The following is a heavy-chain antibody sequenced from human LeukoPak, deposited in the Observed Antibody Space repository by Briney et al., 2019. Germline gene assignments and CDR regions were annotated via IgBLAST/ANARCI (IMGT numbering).Heavy chain of an antibody. CDR3: ARGYSTSSEGDYFDY. CDR1: GYSISSGYY. J-gene: IGHJ4*02. Sequence: PSETLSLTCAVSGYSISSGYYWGWIRQPPGKGLEWIGSIYHSGSTYYNPSLKSRVTISVDTSKNQFSLKLSSVTAADTAVYFCARGYSTSSEGDYFDYWGQGSLVTVSS. V-gene: IGHV4-38-2*01. CDR2: IYHSGST. D-gene: IGHD6-6*01.